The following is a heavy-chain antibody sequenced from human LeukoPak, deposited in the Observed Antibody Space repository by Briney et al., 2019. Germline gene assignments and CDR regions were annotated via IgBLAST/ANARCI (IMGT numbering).Heavy chain of an antibody. D-gene: IGHD6-19*01. CDR3: ARGQQWSN. CDR2: INHSGST. V-gene: IGHV4-34*01. Sequence: SQTLSLTCAVYGGSFSGYYWSWIRQPPGKGLEWIGEINHSGSTNYNPSLKSRVTISVDTSKNQFSLKLSSVTAADTAVYYCARGQQWSNWGQGTLVTVSS. CDR1: GGSFSGYY. J-gene: IGHJ4*02.